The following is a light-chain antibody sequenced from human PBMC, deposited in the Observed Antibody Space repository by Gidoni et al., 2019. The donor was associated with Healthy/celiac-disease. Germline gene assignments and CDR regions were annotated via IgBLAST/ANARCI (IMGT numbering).Light chain of an antibody. CDR2: RNN. CDR3: AAWVDSLSGQV. CDR1: SSNIGSNY. Sequence: QSVLTQPPSASGTPGQRVTISCSGSSSNIGSNYVYWYQQLPGTAPKLLIYRNNQRPSGVPDRFSGSKSGTSASLAISGLRSEDEADYYCAAWVDSLSGQVFGTGTKVTVL. J-gene: IGLJ1*01. V-gene: IGLV1-47*01.